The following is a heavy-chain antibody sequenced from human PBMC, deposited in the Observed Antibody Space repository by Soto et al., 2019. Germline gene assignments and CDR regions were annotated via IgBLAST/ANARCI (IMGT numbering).Heavy chain of an antibody. J-gene: IGHJ4*02. V-gene: IGHV4-30-4*01. CDR2: IYYSGST. CDR3: GREFVGYFDY. Sequence: QVQLQESGPGLVKPSQTLSLTCTVSGGSISSGDYYWSWIRQPPGKGLEWIGYIYYSGSTYYNPSLQSRVTISGGTSKNQVSPKLSSVTAAGTAVDYCGREFVGYFDYWGQGTLVTVSS. D-gene: IGHD2-21*01. CDR1: GGSISSGDYY.